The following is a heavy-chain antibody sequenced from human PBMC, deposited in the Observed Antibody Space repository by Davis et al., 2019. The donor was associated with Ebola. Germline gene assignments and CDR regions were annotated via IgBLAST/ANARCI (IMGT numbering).Heavy chain of an antibody. CDR3: ARDALRSSWWESNFDY. Sequence: GESLKISCAASGFTFSSYSMNWVRQAPGKGLEWVSYISSSSSTIYYADSVKGRFTISRDNAKNSLYLQMNSLRDEDTAVYYCARDALRSSWWESNFDYWGQGTLVTVSS. J-gene: IGHJ4*02. CDR1: GFTFSSYS. V-gene: IGHV3-48*02. D-gene: IGHD6-13*01. CDR2: ISSSSSTI.